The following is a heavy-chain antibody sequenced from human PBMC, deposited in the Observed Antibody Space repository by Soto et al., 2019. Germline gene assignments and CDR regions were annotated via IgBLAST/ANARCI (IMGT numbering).Heavy chain of an antibody. CDR3: ARHGAAVLYYYGMDV. CDR2: VYYDGSP. CDR1: GASVSTSTYH. J-gene: IGHJ6*02. Sequence: WETLSLTCTISGASVSTSTYHWGWMRQPPGKGLEWIGTVYYDGSPYYNPSLKSRVTISVDTSMNQFSLKVTSVTAADTAVYYCARHGAAVLYYYGMDVWGQGTTVTVSS. V-gene: IGHV4-39*01. D-gene: IGHD6-13*01.